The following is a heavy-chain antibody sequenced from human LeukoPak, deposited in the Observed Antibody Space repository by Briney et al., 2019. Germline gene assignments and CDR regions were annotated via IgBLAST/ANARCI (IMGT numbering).Heavy chain of an antibody. V-gene: IGHV3-74*01. CDR3: ARDYGDAFDV. CDR2: INSDGSSA. Sequence: GGSLRLSCAASGFTFSNYWMHWVRQAPGKGLVWVSLINSDGSSANYADSVKGRFTIYRDNAKNTLYLQMNSLRAEDTAVYYCARDYGDAFDVWGQGTMVTVSS. CDR1: GFTFSNYW. J-gene: IGHJ3*01. D-gene: IGHD4-17*01.